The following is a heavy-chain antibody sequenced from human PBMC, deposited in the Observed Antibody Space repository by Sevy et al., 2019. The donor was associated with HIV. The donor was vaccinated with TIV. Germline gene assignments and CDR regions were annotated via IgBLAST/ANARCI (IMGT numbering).Heavy chain of an antibody. D-gene: IGHD3-22*01. V-gene: IGHV3-23*01. CDR3: AGARYDSSGSFDAFDI. CDR2: ILRSGGVT. CDR1: GFTFSNYA. J-gene: IGHJ3*02. Sequence: GGSLRLSCAASGFTFSNYAMNWVRQAPVKGLEWVSTILRSGGVTHYADSVKGRCTISRDNFKNTLNLQMHSLRAEDTAVYYCAGARYDSSGSFDAFDIWGQGTMVTVSS.